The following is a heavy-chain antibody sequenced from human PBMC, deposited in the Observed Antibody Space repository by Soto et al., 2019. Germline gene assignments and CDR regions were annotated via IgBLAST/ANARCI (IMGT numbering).Heavy chain of an antibody. CDR2: INAGNGNT. J-gene: IGHJ4*02. CDR3: ARLPGYCSGDSCRIDY. Sequence: ASVKVSCKASGYTFTSYAMHWVRQAPGQRLEWMGWINAGNGNTKYSQKFQGRVTITRDTSASTAYMELSSLRSEDTAVYFCARLPGYCSGDSCRIDYWGQGTLVTV. CDR1: GYTFTSYA. V-gene: IGHV1-3*01. D-gene: IGHD2-15*01.